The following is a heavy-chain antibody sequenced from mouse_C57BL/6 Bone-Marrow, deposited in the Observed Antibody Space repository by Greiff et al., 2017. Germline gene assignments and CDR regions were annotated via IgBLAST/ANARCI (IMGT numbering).Heavy chain of an antibody. CDR1: GFTFSSYA. J-gene: IGHJ4*01. CDR3: ARDPAYYAMDY. Sequence: EVKLMESGGGLVKPGGSLKLSCAASGFTFSSYAMSWVRQTPDKRLEWVATISDGGSSTYYPDNVKGRFTISRDNAKNTLYLQIRHLKSEDTAMYYRARDPAYYAMDYWGQGTSVTVAS. V-gene: IGHV5-4*01. CDR2: ISDGGSST.